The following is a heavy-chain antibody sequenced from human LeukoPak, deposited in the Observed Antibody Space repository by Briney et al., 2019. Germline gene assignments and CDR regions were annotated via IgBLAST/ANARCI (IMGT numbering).Heavy chain of an antibody. CDR2: IYPGDSDT. J-gene: IGHJ4*02. V-gene: IGHV5-51*01. Sequence: GESLQISCKGSGYPFTNYWIGWVRQMPGKGLEWMGIIYPGDSDTRYSPSFQGQVTISADKSISAAYLQWSSLKASDTAMYYCARQLGADYDFLTGPYYFDYWGQGTLVTVSS. CDR3: ARQLGADYDFLTGPYYFDY. D-gene: IGHD3-9*01. CDR1: GYPFTNYW.